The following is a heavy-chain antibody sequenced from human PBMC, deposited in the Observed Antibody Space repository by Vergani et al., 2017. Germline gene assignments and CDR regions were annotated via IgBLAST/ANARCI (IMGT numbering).Heavy chain of an antibody. V-gene: IGHV3-23*01. CDR2: ISGSGGST. CDR1: GFTFSGYA. Sequence: EVQLLESGGGLVQPGGSLRLSCAASGFTFSGYAMNWVRQAPGKGLEWVSTISGSGGSTYYADSVKGRFTISRDNAKNSLYLQMNSLRAEDTAVYYCATGQWLVFGYWGQGTLVTVSS. D-gene: IGHD6-19*01. CDR3: ATGQWLVFGY. J-gene: IGHJ4*02.